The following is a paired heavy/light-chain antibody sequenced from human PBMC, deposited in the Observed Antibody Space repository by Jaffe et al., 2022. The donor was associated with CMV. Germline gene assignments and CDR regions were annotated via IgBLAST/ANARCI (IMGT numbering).Heavy chain of an antibody. CDR2: IWYDGKKE. V-gene: IGHV3-33*01. CDR1: GFVFSSYG. CDR3: ARDRAPAAPYYLDF. J-gene: IGHJ4*02. Sequence: QVQLVESGGGVVQPGRSLRLSCAASGFVFSSYGMDWVRQAPGKGLEWVAVIWYDGKKEYYADSVKGRFTISRDNSRNTLYLQMDDLRPEDTAIYYCARDRAPAAPYYLDFSGQGTLVTVSS. D-gene: IGHD6-25*01.
Light chain of an antibody. CDR2: KAS. CDR1: QSISSW. Sequence: DIQMTQSPSTLSASVGDRVTITCRASQSISSWLAWYQQKPGKAPKVVIYKASNLESGVPSRFSGSGSGTEFTLTISSLQPDDFATYYCQQYNTYPLTFGRGTKVEI. V-gene: IGKV1-5*03. J-gene: IGKJ4*01. CDR3: QQYNTYPLT.